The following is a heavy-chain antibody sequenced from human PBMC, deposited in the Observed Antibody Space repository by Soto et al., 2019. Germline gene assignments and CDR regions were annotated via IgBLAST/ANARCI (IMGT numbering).Heavy chain of an antibody. CDR3: ARGRQLVGYFYYYMDV. D-gene: IGHD6-6*01. Sequence: QVQLLQSGAEVKKPGASVKVSCKASGYTFTNYGITWVRQAPGQGIEWMGWISAYNGDTHYTQRLQGRVTMTTDTSTSTAYMELRGLRSDDTAVYYCARGRQLVGYFYYYMDVWGKGTTVTV. CDR2: ISAYNGDT. CDR1: GYTFTNYG. V-gene: IGHV1-18*01. J-gene: IGHJ6*03.